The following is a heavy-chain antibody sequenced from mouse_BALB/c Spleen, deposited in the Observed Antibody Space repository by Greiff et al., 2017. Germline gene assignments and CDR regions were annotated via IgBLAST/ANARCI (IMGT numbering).Heavy chain of an antibody. J-gene: IGHJ3*01. D-gene: IGHD4-1*01. Sequence: QVQLKESGPGLVAPSQSLSITCTVSGFSLTSYGVHWVRQPPGKGLEWLGVIWAGGSTNYNSALMSRLSISKDNSKSQVFLKMNSLQTDDTAMYYCARDHWGEEAWFAYWGQGTLVTVSA. CDR1: GFSLTSYG. CDR3: ARDHWGEEAWFAY. V-gene: IGHV2-9*02. CDR2: IWAGGST.